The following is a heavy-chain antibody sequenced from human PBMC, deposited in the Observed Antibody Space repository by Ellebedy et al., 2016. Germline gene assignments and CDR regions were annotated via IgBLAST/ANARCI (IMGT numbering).Heavy chain of an antibody. CDR1: GFTFSSSA. J-gene: IGHJ3*02. V-gene: IGHV3-21*01. D-gene: IGHD1-26*01. Sequence: GESLKISCAASGFTFSSSAMSWVRQAPGKGLEWVSSISSSSSYIYYADSVKGRFTISRDNAKNSLYLQMNSLRAEDTAVYYCARDNGGSYFGAFDIWGQGTMVTVSS. CDR3: ARDNGGSYFGAFDI. CDR2: ISSSSSYI.